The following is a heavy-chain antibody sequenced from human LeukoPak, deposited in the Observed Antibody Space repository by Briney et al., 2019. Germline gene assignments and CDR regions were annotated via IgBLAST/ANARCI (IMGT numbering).Heavy chain of an antibody. V-gene: IGHV3-7*01. D-gene: IGHD6-19*01. Sequence: RPGGSLRLSCAASGFTFSNYWMSWVRQAPGKGLEWVANIKQDRSEKYYVDSVKGRFTISRDNAKNSLYLQMNSLRAEDTAVYFCARENIAVAGTVTYWGRGTLVTVSS. CDR2: IKQDRSEK. CDR3: ARENIAVAGTVTY. CDR1: GFTFSNYW. J-gene: IGHJ4*02.